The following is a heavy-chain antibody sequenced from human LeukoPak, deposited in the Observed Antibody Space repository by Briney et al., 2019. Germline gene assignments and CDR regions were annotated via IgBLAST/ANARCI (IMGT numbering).Heavy chain of an antibody. J-gene: IGHJ4*02. D-gene: IGHD2-15*01. Sequence: PGGSLRLSCAASGFTFSSYGMHWVRQAPGKGLEWVAFIRYDGSNKYYADSVKGRFTISRDNSKNTLYLQMNSLRAEDTAVYYCAKAGRYCSGGNCYLFDYWGQGTLVTVSS. V-gene: IGHV3-30*02. CDR3: AKAGRYCSGGNCYLFDY. CDR1: GFTFSSYG. CDR2: IRYDGSNK.